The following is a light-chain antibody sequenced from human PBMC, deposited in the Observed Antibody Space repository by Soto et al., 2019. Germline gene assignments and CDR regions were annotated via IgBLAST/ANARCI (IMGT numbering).Light chain of an antibody. Sequence: DIQMTQSPSTLSASVGDRVTISCRASQPISNWLAWYQQKPGKAPKLLIYDSSSLETGDPPRFSGTGSGTQSPLTSSRLQPDDSATYYCQQYNSAPYTFGQGTRLQIK. CDR2: DSS. J-gene: IGKJ2*01. CDR3: QQYNSAPYT. V-gene: IGKV1-5*01. CDR1: QPISNW.